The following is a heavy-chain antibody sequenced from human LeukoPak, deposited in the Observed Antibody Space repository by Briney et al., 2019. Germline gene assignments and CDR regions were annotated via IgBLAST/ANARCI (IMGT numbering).Heavy chain of an antibody. J-gene: IGHJ4*02. CDR1: GFTFSDYY. CDR2: ISSSGSTI. Sequence: KPGGSLRLSCAASGFTFSDYYMSCIRQAPGKGLEGVSYISSSGSTIYYADSVKGRFTISRDNAKNSLYLQMNSLRAEDTAVDYCARGYCSGGSCGQIDYWGQGTLVTVSS. V-gene: IGHV3-11*01. D-gene: IGHD2-15*01. CDR3: ARGYCSGGSCGQIDY.